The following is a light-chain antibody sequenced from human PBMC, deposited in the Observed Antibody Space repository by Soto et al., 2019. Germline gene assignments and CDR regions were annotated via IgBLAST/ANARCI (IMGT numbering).Light chain of an antibody. J-gene: IGLJ2*01. CDR1: SSNIGTGYD. CDR3: QSYDSSLSAVV. Sequence: QAVLTQPPSVSGAPGQRVTIPCTGTSSNIGTGYDVHWYRQFPGTAPKLLIYDDANRPSGVPDRFSGSKSGTSASLAITGLQAEDEADYYCQSYDSSLSAVVFGGGTKLTVL. CDR2: DDA. V-gene: IGLV1-40*01.